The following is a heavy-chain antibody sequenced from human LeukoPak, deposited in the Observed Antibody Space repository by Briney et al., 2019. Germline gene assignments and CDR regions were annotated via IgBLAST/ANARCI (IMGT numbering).Heavy chain of an antibody. D-gene: IGHD2-15*01. J-gene: IGHJ4*02. CDR3: ARDRVVVDY. CDR1: GFXFSSYW. V-gene: IGHV3-7*05. Sequence: GGSLRLSCAASGFXFSSYWMSWVRQAPGKGLEWVANIKQDGSEKYYVDSVKGRFTISRDNGKNSLYLQMNSLRAEDTAVYYCARDRVVVDYWGQGTLVTVSS. CDR2: IKQDGSEK.